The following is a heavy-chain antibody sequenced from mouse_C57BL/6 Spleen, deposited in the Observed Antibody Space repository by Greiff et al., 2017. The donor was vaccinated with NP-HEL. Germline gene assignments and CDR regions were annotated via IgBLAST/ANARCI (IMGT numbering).Heavy chain of an antibody. CDR1: GFNIKDDY. V-gene: IGHV14-4*01. CDR2: IDPENGDT. Sequence: LVESGAELVRPGASVKLSCTASGFNIKDDYMHWVKQRPEQGLEWIGWIDPENGDTEYASKFQGKATITADTSSNTAYLQLSSLTSEDTAVYYCTTFNGFAYWGQGTLVTVSA. CDR3: TTFNGFAY. J-gene: IGHJ3*01.